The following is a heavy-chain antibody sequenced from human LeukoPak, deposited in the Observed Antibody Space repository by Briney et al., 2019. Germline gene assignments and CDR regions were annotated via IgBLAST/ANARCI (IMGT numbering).Heavy chain of an antibody. CDR1: GFTFSSYA. J-gene: IGHJ4*02. Sequence: GGSLRLSCAASGFTFSSYAMSLVPQAPGKGLERVSTISGSCGSIYHKDPAKDRFTITRDGSKKKLYLQMNSLRADDTAVYYCAKDIVVVAARGNYLDCWGQGTLVTVSS. CDR3: AKDIVVVAARGNYLDC. V-gene: IGHV3-23*01. D-gene: IGHD2-15*01. CDR2: ISGSCGSI.